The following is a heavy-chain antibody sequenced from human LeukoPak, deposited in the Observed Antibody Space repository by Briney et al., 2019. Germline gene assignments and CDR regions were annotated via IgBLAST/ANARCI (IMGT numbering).Heavy chain of an antibody. CDR3: ARAGASAY. Sequence: SETLSLTCAVYGGSFSGYYWSWIRQPPGKGLEWIGEINHSGSTNYNPSLKSRVTISVDTPKNQFSLKLSSVTAADTAVYYCARAGASAYWGQGTLVTVSS. D-gene: IGHD1-26*01. V-gene: IGHV4-34*01. J-gene: IGHJ4*02. CDR1: GGSFSGYY. CDR2: INHSGST.